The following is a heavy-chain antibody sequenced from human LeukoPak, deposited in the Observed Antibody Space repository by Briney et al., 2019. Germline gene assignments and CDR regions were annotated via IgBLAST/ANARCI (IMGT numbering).Heavy chain of an antibody. V-gene: IGHV4-34*01. CDR3: ARVGSWCFDL. J-gene: IGHJ2*01. Sequence: SETLSLTCAVYGGSFSGYYWSWIRQPPGKGLEWIGEINHSGSTNYNPSLKSRVTISVDTSKNQFSLKLSSVTAADTAVYYCARVGSWCFDLWDRGTLVTVSS. D-gene: IGHD2-15*01. CDR2: INHSGST. CDR1: GGSFSGYY.